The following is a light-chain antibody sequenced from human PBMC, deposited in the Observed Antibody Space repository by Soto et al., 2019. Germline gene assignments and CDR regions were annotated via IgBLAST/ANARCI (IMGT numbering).Light chain of an antibody. V-gene: IGKV3-15*01. J-gene: IGKJ5*01. CDR3: QQYNIWPPIT. CDR1: QSVSSN. CDR2: GAS. Sequence: EIVMTQSPATLSVSPGERATLSCRASQSVSSNLAWYQQKPGQAPRLLIYGASTRATGIPARFSGSGSGTEFTLTICSLQSEDFAVYYCQQYNIWPPITFGQGTRLEIK.